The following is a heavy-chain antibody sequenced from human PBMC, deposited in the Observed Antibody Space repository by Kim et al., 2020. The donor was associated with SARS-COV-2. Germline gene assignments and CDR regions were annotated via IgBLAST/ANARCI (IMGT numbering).Heavy chain of an antibody. V-gene: IGHV3-33*05. CDR2: ISYDGSNK. J-gene: IGHJ4*02. Sequence: GGSLRLSCAASGFTFSSYGMHWVRQAPGKGLEWVAVISYDGSNKYYADSVKGRFTISRDNSKNTLYLQMNSLRAEDTAVYYCSKRPGAVAGSNWGQGTLVTVSS. D-gene: IGHD6-19*01. CDR1: GFTFSSYG. CDR3: SKRPGAVAGSN.